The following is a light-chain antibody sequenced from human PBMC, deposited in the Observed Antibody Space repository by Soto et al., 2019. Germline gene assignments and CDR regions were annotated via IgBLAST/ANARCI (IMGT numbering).Light chain of an antibody. CDR2: RNN. V-gene: IGLV1-47*01. Sequence: QSVLTQPPSASGTPGQRVTISCSGSSFNLGANYVYWYQQLPGTAPKLLIYRNNQRPSGVPERFSGSKSGTSASLDISGLRSEDEADYYCAAWDDRLSGPIFGGGTKLTVL. CDR3: AAWDDRLSGPI. J-gene: IGLJ2*01. CDR1: SFNLGANY.